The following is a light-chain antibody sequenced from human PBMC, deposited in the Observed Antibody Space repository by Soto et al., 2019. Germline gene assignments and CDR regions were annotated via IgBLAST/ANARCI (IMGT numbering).Light chain of an antibody. CDR3: HNYNSAPVW. CDR2: DAS. Sequence: DIQMTQSPSSLSASVGDRVTITCRASQGISGYLAWYQQKPGKVPKLLIYDASTLQSGVPSRFSGSGSETDFTLTISSLQPEDVATYYCHNYNSAPVWFGQGTKVEIK. J-gene: IGKJ1*01. V-gene: IGKV1-27*01. CDR1: QGISGY.